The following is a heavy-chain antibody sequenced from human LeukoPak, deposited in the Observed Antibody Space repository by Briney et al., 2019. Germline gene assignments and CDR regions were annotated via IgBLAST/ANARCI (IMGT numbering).Heavy chain of an antibody. V-gene: IGHV1-18*01. Sequence: GASVKVSCKASGYTFTSYGISWVRQAPGQGLEWMGWISAYNGNTHYAQKVQGRVTMNTDTSTSTAYMELRSLTSDDTAVYYCARYYYDSSGYGYWGQGTLVTVSS. J-gene: IGHJ4*02. D-gene: IGHD3-22*01. CDR1: GYTFTSYG. CDR2: ISAYNGNT. CDR3: ARYYYDSSGYGY.